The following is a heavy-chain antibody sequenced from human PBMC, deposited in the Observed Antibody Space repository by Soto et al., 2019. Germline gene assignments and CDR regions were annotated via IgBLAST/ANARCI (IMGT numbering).Heavy chain of an antibody. CDR1: GGSITIGGDS. CDR2: IHHSVGT. D-gene: IGHD3-10*01. Sequence: SETLSLTCVVSGGSITIGGDSWSWIRQPPGKGLEWIGNIHHSVGTYKNPSLKSRVSMSIDRAKNQFSLTMTSVTAADTAVYFCDRDYSGSGRFDHWGQGTLVTVSS. V-gene: IGHV4-30-2*01. CDR3: DRDYSGSGRFDH. J-gene: IGHJ4*02.